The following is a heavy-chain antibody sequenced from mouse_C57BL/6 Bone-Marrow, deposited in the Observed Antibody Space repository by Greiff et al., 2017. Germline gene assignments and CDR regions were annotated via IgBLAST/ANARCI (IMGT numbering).Heavy chain of an antibody. CDR2: IDPSASYT. D-gene: IGHD1-1*01. J-gene: IGHJ1*03. CDR3: ASPLYYGSSYWYFDV. Sequence: QVQLQQPGAELVRPGTSVKLSCKASGYTFTSYWMHWVKQRPGQGLEWIGAIDPSASYTNYNQKFKGKATLTVDKSSSTAYMQLSSLTSEASAVYYFASPLYYGSSYWYFDVWGTGTAVTVSS. CDR1: GYTFTSYW. V-gene: IGHV1-59*01.